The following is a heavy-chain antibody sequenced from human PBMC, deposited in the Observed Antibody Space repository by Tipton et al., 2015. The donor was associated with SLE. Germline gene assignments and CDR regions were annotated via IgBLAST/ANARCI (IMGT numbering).Heavy chain of an antibody. D-gene: IGHD3-16*02. CDR3: ARYIMITFGGVIAKDAFDI. CDR2: INHSGST. V-gene: IGHV4-34*01. J-gene: IGHJ3*02. Sequence: TLSLTCAVYGGSFSGYYWSWIRQPPGKGLEWIGEINHSGSTNYNPSLKSRVTISVDTSKNQFSLKLSSVTPADTAVYYCARYIMITFGGVIAKDAFDIWGQGTMVTVSS. CDR1: GGSFSGYY.